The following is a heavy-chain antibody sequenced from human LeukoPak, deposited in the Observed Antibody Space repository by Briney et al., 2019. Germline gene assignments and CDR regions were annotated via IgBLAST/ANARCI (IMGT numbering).Heavy chain of an antibody. CDR3: AKDWASMVLDY. CDR1: GFTFNNYG. Sequence: PGGSLRLSCAASGFTFNNYGMHWVRQAPGKGLEWVAFIRYNGNNQYYADSVKGRFTISRDNSKNTLYLQMNSLKGDDTAVYYCAKDWASMVLDYWGQGTLVSVSS. CDR2: IRYNGNNQ. V-gene: IGHV3-30*02. J-gene: IGHJ4*02. D-gene: IGHD3-10*01.